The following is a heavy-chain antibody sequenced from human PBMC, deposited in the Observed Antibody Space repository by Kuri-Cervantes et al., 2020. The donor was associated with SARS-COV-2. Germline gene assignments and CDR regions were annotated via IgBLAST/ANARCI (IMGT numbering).Heavy chain of an antibody. Sequence: GSLRLSCTVSGGSISSYYWSWIRQPPGKGLEWIGYIYYSGRTNYNPSLKSRVTISVDTSKNQFSLKLSSVTAADTAVYYCASEYSTTTFRPAGNSYNKYFDYWGQGTQVTVSS. CDR1: GGSISSYY. CDR2: IYYSGRT. J-gene: IGHJ4*02. D-gene: IGHD2-2*01. CDR3: ASEYSTTTFRPAGNSYNKYFDY. V-gene: IGHV4-59*01.